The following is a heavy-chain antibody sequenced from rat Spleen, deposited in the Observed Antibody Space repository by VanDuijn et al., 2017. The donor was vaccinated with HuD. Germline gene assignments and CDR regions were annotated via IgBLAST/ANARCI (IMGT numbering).Heavy chain of an antibody. Sequence: EVQLVESDGGLVQPGRSLKLSCAASGFTFSNYGMAWVRQAPTKGLEWVATLSYDGHTTYYRDSVMGRFTISRDDGESTLYLQMNSLRSEDTATYYCARETGYNSYFDYWGQGVMVTVSS. J-gene: IGHJ2*01. CDR2: LSYDGHTT. V-gene: IGHV5-29*01. D-gene: IGHD1-4*01. CDR1: GFTFSNYG. CDR3: ARETGYNSYFDY.